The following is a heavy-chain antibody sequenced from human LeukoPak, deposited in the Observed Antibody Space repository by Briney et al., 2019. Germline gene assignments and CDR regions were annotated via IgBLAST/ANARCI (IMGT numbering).Heavy chain of an antibody. J-gene: IGHJ6*03. Sequence: SETLSLTCTVSGDSISTLNYYWSWIRQPAGKGLEWIGRIYTSGSTNYNPSLKSRVTMSVDTSKNQFSLKLSSVTAADTAVYYCARDGSSGWYKPDYMDVWGKGTTVTISS. CDR3: ARDGSSGWYKPDYMDV. CDR1: GDSISTLNYY. CDR2: IYTSGST. V-gene: IGHV4-61*02. D-gene: IGHD6-19*01.